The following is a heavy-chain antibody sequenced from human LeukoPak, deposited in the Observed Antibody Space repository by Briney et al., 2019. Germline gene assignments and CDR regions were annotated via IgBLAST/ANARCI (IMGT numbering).Heavy chain of an antibody. CDR1: GGSFSGYY. D-gene: IGHD3/OR15-3a*01. CDR3: ARQTGSGLFILP. CDR2: INHSGST. V-gene: IGHV4-34*01. J-gene: IGHJ4*02. Sequence: SGTLSLTCAVYGGSFSGYYWSWTRQPPGKGLEWIGEINHSGSTNYNPSLKSRVTISVDTSKNQFSLKLSSVTAADTAVYYCARQTGSGLFILPGGQGTLVTVSS.